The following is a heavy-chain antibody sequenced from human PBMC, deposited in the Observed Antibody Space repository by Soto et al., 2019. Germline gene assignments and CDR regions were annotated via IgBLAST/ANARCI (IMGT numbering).Heavy chain of an antibody. D-gene: IGHD4-17*01. Sequence: QVQLAESGGGAVQPGGSLRLSCAASGFTFSNYGMLWVRQAPGEGLQWVTAISNDGNDKKYADSVKGRFTISRDNSKNTMYLEMNGLRIDDTVVYYCSRVPVYGGLNWNFDLWGRGILVTVSS. J-gene: IGHJ2*01. CDR2: ISNDGNDK. CDR3: SRVPVYGGLNWNFDL. V-gene: IGHV3-30-3*01. CDR1: GFTFSNYG.